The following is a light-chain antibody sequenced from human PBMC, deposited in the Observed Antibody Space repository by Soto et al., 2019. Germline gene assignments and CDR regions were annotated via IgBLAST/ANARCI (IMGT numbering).Light chain of an antibody. Sequence: QSALTQPASVSGSPGQSITISCAGTSSDVGGYERVSWYQQQAGKVPQLIIHEDTKRPSGVSNRFSGSKSGNTASLTISGLQAEDEADYYCCSLAGGLTVVFGGGTKLTVL. CDR2: EDT. V-gene: IGLV2-23*01. CDR1: SSDVGGYER. J-gene: IGLJ3*02. CDR3: CSLAGGLTVV.